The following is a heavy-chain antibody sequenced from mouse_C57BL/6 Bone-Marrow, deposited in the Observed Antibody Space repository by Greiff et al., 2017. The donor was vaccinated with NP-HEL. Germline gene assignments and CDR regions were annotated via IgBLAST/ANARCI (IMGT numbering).Heavy chain of an antibody. D-gene: IGHD2-5*01. CDR1: GFSLTSYG. CDR3: ARGNSNPFAY. V-gene: IGHV2-2*01. J-gene: IGHJ3*01. CDR2: IWSGGST. Sequence: QVQLQQSGPGLVQPSQSLSITCTVSGFSLTSYGVHWVRQSPGKGLEWLGVIWSGGSTDYNAAFISRLSISKDNSKSQVFFKMNSLQADDTAIYYCARGNSNPFAYWGQGTLVTVSA.